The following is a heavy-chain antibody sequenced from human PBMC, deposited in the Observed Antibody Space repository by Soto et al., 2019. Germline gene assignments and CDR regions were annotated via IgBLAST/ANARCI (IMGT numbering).Heavy chain of an antibody. CDR2: IIPMFETV. D-gene: IGHD1-26*01. CDR3: ARGWDYYFGMDV. CDR1: GGTFRNYA. J-gene: IGHJ6*02. V-gene: IGHV1-69*13. Sequence: SVKVSCKASGGTFRNYAISWVRQAPGQGLEWMGGIIPMFETVKYLRRFQGRVTITADESTTTAHMELSSLRSEDTAVYYCARGWDYYFGMDVWGQGTTVTVSS.